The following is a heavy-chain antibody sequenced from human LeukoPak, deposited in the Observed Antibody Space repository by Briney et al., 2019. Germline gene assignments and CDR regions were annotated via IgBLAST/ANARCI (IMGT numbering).Heavy chain of an antibody. CDR1: GFTFSDYS. V-gene: IGHV3-48*01. D-gene: IGHD2-15*01. CDR3: ARETPGRIAADC. CDR2: IGGRGDGI. Sequence: GGSLRLSCAASGFTFSDYSMNWVRQAPGKGLEGISYIGGRGDGISYADSVKGRFIVSRDNAKNSLFLQMNRLRGEDTAIYFCARETPGRIAADCWGQGTLVTVSS. J-gene: IGHJ4*02.